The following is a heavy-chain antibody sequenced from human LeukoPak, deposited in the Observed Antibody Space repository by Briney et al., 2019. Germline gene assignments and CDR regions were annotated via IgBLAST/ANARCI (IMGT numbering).Heavy chain of an antibody. CDR2: ISGSDISI. D-gene: IGHD2-15*01. Sequence: GGSLRLSCAASGFVFSNHEMTCVRQAPGEGLEWVSDISGSDISIYYADSVKGRFTISRDSAKNSLYLQMNSVRVEDTAIYFCGLCGGSSPAYCGQGTLVTVSS. J-gene: IGHJ4*02. V-gene: IGHV3-48*03. CDR3: GLCGGSSPAY. CDR1: GFVFSNHE.